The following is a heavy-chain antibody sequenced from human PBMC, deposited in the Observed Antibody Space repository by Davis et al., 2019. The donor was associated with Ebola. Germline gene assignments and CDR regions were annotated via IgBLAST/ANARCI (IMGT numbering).Heavy chain of an antibody. CDR3: ARHCSSTSCYPYYYYYGMDV. V-gene: IGHV5-51*01. J-gene: IGHJ6*02. D-gene: IGHD2-2*01. Sequence: GESLKISCKGSGYSFTSYWIDWVRQMPGKGLEWMGIIYPGDSDTRYSPSFQGQVTISADKSISTAYLQWSSLKASDTAMYYCARHCSSTSCYPYYYYYGMDVWCQGTTVTVSS. CDR2: IYPGDSDT. CDR1: GYSFTSYW.